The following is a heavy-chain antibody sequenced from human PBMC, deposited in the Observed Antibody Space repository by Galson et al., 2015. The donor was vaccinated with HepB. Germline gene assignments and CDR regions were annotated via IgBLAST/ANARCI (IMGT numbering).Heavy chain of an antibody. Sequence: SVKVSCKASGGTFSSYAISWVRQAPGQGLEWMGRIIPILGIANYAQKFQGRVTITADKSTSTAYMELSSLRSEDTAVYYCARAPETYYYDSSGYTSYFDYWGQGTLVTASS. CDR1: GGTFSSYA. CDR3: ARAPETYYYDSSGYTSYFDY. V-gene: IGHV1-69*04. CDR2: IIPILGIA. D-gene: IGHD3-22*01. J-gene: IGHJ4*02.